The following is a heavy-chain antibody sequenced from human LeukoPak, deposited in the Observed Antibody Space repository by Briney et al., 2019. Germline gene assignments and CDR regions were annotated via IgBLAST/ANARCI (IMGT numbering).Heavy chain of an antibody. CDR1: GFTFSSYS. V-gene: IGHV3-48*01. D-gene: IGHD3-10*01. CDR2: ISSSSSTI. J-gene: IGHJ6*02. CDR3: ARDRDGFGELLPYYYYYGMDV. Sequence: GGSLRLSCAASGFTFSSYSMNWVRQAPGQGLEWVSYISSSSSTIYYADSVKGRFTISRDNAKNSLYLQMNSLRAGDTAVYYCARDRDGFGELLPYYYYYGMDVWGQGTTVTVSS.